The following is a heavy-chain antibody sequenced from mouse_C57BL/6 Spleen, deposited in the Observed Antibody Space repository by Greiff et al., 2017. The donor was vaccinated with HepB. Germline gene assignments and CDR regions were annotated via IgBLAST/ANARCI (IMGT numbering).Heavy chain of an antibody. CDR1: GFSLSTSGMG. J-gene: IGHJ1*03. D-gene: IGHD2-4*01. CDR3: ARSYDYDSWYFDV. Sequence: QVQLKESGPGILQSSQTLSLTCSFSGFSLSTSGMGVSWIRQPSGKGLEWLAHIYWDDDKRYNPSLKSRLTISKDTSRNQVFLKITSVDTADTATYYCARSYDYDSWYFDVWGTGTTVTVSS. V-gene: IGHV8-12*01. CDR2: IYWDDDK.